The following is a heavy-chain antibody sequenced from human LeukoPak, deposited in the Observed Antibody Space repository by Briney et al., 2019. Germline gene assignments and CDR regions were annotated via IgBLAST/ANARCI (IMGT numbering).Heavy chain of an antibody. CDR1: GFTFSSYG. CDR3: AKVLDCSGGSCHDY. J-gene: IGHJ4*02. V-gene: IGHV3-30*18. CDR2: ISYDGSSK. D-gene: IGHD2-15*01. Sequence: GGSLRLSCAASGFTFSSYGMHWVRQAPGKGLEWVAVISYDGSSKYYADSVKGRFTISRDNSKNTLYLQMNSLRAEDTAVYYCAKVLDCSGGSCHDYWGQGTLVTVSS.